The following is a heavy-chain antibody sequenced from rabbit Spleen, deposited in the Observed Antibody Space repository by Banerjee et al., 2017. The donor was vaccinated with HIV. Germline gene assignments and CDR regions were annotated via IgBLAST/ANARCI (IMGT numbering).Heavy chain of an antibody. V-gene: IGHV1S45*01. CDR2: INAVTGKA. J-gene: IGHJ4*01. Sequence: QEQLVESGGGLVKPEGSLKLSCTASGFSFSNKAVMCWVRQAPGKGLEWIACINAVTGKAVYASWAKGRFTFSKTSSTTVTLQMTSLTAADTATYFCVRDDGSYDYIDGYFNLWGPGTLVTVS. CDR1: GFSFSNKAV. CDR3: VRDDGSYDYIDGYFNL. D-gene: IGHD6-1*01.